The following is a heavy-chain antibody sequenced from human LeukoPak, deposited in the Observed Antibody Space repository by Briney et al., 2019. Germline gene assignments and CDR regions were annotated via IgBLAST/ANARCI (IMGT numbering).Heavy chain of an antibody. D-gene: IGHD3-16*01. Sequence: GGSLRLSCGASGFTFSNYWMSWVRQAPGKGLEWVANMKEEGSEEYYVDSVKGRFTISRDNAKNSLYLQMNSLRAEDTAVYYCARTLRTFNWFDPWGQGTLVTVSS. CDR2: MKEEGSEE. V-gene: IGHV3-7*01. J-gene: IGHJ5*02. CDR1: GFTFSNYW. CDR3: ARTLRTFNWFDP.